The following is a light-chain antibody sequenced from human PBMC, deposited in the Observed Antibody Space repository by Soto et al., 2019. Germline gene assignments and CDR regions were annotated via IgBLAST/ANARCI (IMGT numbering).Light chain of an antibody. J-gene: IGKJ1*01. CDR2: DAF. CDR1: QSVSSE. Sequence: EIVMTQSPATLSVSPGERVTLSCRASQSVSSELAWYQQKVGQAPRLLIYDAFTRATGIPARFSGRGSGTEFILTISSLQSEDFAVYYCQQYKKWPRTFGQGTKVXIK. CDR3: QQYKKWPRT. V-gene: IGKV3-15*01.